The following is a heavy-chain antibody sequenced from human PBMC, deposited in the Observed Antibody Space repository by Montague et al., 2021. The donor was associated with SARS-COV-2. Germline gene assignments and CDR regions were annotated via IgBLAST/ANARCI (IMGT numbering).Heavy chain of an antibody. CDR1: GDSVSSNIAT. V-gene: IGHV6-1*01. Sequence: CAISGDSVSSNIATWNWIRQSPSGGLEWLGRTYYRSKWYNDYAESVKSRITIDPDTSKHQFSLHLNSVTPEDTAVYYCARIPVGSKYYFDFWGQGTLVTASS. J-gene: IGHJ4*02. D-gene: IGHD2-2*01. CDR2: TYYRSKWYN. CDR3: ARIPVGSKYYFDF.